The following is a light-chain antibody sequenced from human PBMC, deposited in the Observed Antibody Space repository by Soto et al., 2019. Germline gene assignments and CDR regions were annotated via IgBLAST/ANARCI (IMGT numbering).Light chain of an antibody. V-gene: IGKV3-20*01. CDR3: QQYGTTRIT. Sequence: EVVLTQSPGTLSLSPGEIATLSCRASQSVSNSYLAWYQQKPGQAPRLLMYGASNRATGIPDRFSGSGSETDFTLTISRLEPEDFAVYYCQQYGTTRITFGQGTRLEIK. CDR2: GAS. CDR1: QSVSNSY. J-gene: IGKJ5*01.